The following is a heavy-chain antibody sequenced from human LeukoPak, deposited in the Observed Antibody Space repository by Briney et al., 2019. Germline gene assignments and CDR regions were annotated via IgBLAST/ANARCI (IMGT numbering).Heavy chain of an antibody. V-gene: IGHV1-18*01. J-gene: IGHJ3*02. D-gene: IGHD3-3*02. CDR3: AREGSDVLEDAFDI. CDR2: INSDTGHT. CDR1: GHTFMSYR. Sequence: GASVQVSCKASGHTFMSYRLSWVRQAPGQGLEWMGWINSDTGHTNYAQKFDDRVTLTTDTSTRTAYMELASLRSEDTAVYYCAREGSDVLEDAFDIWGQGTMITVSS.